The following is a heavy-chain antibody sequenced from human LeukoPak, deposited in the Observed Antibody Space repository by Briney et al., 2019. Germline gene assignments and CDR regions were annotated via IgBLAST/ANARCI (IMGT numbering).Heavy chain of an antibody. V-gene: IGHV4-34*01. Sequence: SETLSLTCAVYGGSFSGYYWSWIRQPPGKGLEWIGEINHSGSTNYNPSLKSRVTISVDTSKNQFSLKLSSVTAADTAAYYCARRPPSYYDGSGHFDYWGQGTLVTVSS. CDR2: INHSGST. J-gene: IGHJ4*02. CDR1: GGSFSGYY. D-gene: IGHD3-22*01. CDR3: ARRPPSYYDGSGHFDY.